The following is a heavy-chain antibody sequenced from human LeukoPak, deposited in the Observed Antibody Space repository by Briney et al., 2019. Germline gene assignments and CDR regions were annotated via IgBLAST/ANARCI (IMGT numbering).Heavy chain of an antibody. Sequence: SQTLSLTCAVSIGSISSGGYSWSWIRQSPGKGLEWIGYIYHTGSTSYNPSLKSRVTMSVDRSKNQFSLKLTSVTGADTAVYFCARGGLTVNDAFDVWGQGTTVTVSS. D-gene: IGHD1-14*01. J-gene: IGHJ3*01. V-gene: IGHV4-30-2*06. CDR3: ARGGLTVNDAFDV. CDR1: IGSISSGGYS. CDR2: IYHTGST.